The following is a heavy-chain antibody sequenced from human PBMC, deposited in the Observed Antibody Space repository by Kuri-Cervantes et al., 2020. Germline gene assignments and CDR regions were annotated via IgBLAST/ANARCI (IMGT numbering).Heavy chain of an antibody. CDR2: IKSKTDGGTT. Sequence: GESLKISCATSGFTFSNAWMNWVRQAPGKRPEWVGRIKSKTDGGTTDYAAPVKGRFTISRDDSKNTLYLQMNSLKTEDTAVYYCTTRYCSSTTCYGEYFQHWGQGTLVTVSS. CDR3: TTRYCSSTTCYGEYFQH. V-gene: IGHV3-15*01. D-gene: IGHD2-2*01. J-gene: IGHJ1*01. CDR1: GFTFSNAW.